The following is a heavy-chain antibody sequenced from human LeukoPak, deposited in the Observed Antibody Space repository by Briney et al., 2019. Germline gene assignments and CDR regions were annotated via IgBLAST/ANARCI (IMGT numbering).Heavy chain of an antibody. D-gene: IGHD3-22*01. CDR1: GFTFSDYY. CDR2: ISSSSTI. V-gene: IGHV3-69-1*01. Sequence: GGSLRLSCAASGFTFSDYYMNWVRQAPGKGLEWVSSISSSSTIYYADSVKGRFTISRDNAKNSLYLQMNSLRAEDTAVYYCARGTYYYDSSGFDFDYWGQGTLVTVSS. CDR3: ARGTYYYDSSGFDFDY. J-gene: IGHJ4*02.